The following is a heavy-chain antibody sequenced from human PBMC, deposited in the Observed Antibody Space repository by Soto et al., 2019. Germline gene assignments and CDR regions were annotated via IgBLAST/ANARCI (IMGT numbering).Heavy chain of an antibody. CDR1: GGSISSSNW. V-gene: IGHV4-4*02. CDR2: IYHSGST. J-gene: IGHJ5*02. Sequence: QVQLQESGPGLVKPSGTLSLTCAVSGGSISSSNWWSWVRQPPGKGLEWIGEIYHSGSTNYNPSLKSRVTRSVDKSKNQVSLKLSSETAADTAVYYCARVVEGGDGLDGWFDPWGQGTLVTVSS. D-gene: IGHD2-21*02. CDR3: ARVVEGGDGLDGWFDP.